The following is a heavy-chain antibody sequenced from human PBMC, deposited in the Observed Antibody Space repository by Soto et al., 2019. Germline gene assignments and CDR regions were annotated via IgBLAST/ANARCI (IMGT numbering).Heavy chain of an antibody. CDR2: MNPNSGNT. CDR1: GYTFTSYD. V-gene: IGHV1-8*01. J-gene: IGHJ5*02. CDR3: ARERSAAGTGWFDP. D-gene: IGHD6-13*01. Sequence: QVQLVQSGAEVKKPGASVKVSCKASGYTFTSYDSNWVRQATGQGLEWMGWMNPNSGNTGYAQKFQGRVTMTRNTSISTAYMELSSLRSEDTAVYYSARERSAAGTGWFDPWGQGTLVTVSS.